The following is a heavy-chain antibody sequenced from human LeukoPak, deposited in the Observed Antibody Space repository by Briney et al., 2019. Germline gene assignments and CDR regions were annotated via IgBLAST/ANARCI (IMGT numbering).Heavy chain of an antibody. D-gene: IGHD4-17*01. CDR3: ASTTVTNEVDY. J-gene: IGHJ4*02. CDR1: GGTFSSYA. Sequence: ASVKVSCKASGGTFSSYAISWVRQAPGQGLEWMGRIIPIFGTANYAQKFQGRVTITADKSTSTACMELSSLRSEDTAVYYCASTTVTNEVDYWGQGTLVTVSS. V-gene: IGHV1-69*06. CDR2: IIPIFGTA.